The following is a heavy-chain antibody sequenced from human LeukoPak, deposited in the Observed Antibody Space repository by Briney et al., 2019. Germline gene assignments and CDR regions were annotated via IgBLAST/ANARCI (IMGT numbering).Heavy chain of an antibody. D-gene: IGHD3-10*01. J-gene: IGHJ5*02. Sequence: GASVNVSCKVSGYTLTELSMHWVRQAPGKGLEWMGGFDPEDGETIYAQKFQGRVTMTEDTSTDTAYMELSSLRSEDTAVYYCATYLPMVRGVLPWFDPWGQGTLVTVSS. CDR1: GYTLTELS. V-gene: IGHV1-24*01. CDR2: FDPEDGET. CDR3: ATYLPMVRGVLPWFDP.